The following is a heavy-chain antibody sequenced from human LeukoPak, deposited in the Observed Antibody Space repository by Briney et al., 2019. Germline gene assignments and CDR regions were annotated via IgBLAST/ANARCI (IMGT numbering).Heavy chain of an antibody. D-gene: IGHD6-6*01. CDR1: GYTFTGYY. Sequence: VASVKVSCKASGYTFTGYYMHWVRQAPGQGLEWMGWINPNSGGTNYAQKFQGRVTMTRDTSISTAYMELSRLRSDDTAVYYCARGEATRAARPGYWFDPWGQGTLVTVSS. CDR3: ARGEATRAARPGYWFDP. V-gene: IGHV1-2*02. J-gene: IGHJ5*02. CDR2: INPNSGGT.